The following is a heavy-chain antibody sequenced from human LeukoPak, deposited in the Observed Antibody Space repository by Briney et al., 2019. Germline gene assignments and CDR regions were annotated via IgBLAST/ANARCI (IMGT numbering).Heavy chain of an antibody. CDR3: ARSGYDWGTFDY. Sequence: GGSLRLSCAASGFAFSTYAMSWVRQAPGKRLDWVSAIGGGDDDTYYADSVKGRFTISRDNSENTLYLQMNSLRADDTAIYYCARSGYDWGTFDYWGQGTLVTVSS. CDR2: IGGGDDDT. J-gene: IGHJ4*02. CDR1: GFAFSTYA. V-gene: IGHV3-23*01. D-gene: IGHD5-12*01.